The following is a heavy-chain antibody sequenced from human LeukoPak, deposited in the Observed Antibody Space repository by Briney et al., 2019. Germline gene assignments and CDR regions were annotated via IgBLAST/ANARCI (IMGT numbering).Heavy chain of an antibody. CDR1: GFTDSSNY. D-gene: IGHD6-19*01. CDR3: ARTPGQWLVHDY. V-gene: IGHV3-66*01. J-gene: IGHJ4*02. CDR2: IYSGGST. Sequence: GGSLRLSCASSGFTDSSNYMSGVRQAAWKGRELVSVIYSGGSTYYADSVKGRFTISRDNSKNTLYLQMNSLRAEETAVYYCARTPGQWLVHDYWGQGTLVSVSS.